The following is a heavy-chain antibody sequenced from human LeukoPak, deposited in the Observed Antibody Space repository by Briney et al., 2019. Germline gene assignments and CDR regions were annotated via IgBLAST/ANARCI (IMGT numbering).Heavy chain of an antibody. CDR1: GGSISTYY. D-gene: IGHD4-17*01. CDR2: IYHSGST. Sequence: SETLSLTGTVSGGSISTYYWSWIRQPPGKGLEWIGYIYHSGSTNYNPSLKSRVTISVDTSKNHFSLKLSSVTAADTAVYYCARGDGDYGWFDPWGQGTLVTVSS. CDR3: ARGDGDYGWFDP. V-gene: IGHV4-59*01. J-gene: IGHJ5*02.